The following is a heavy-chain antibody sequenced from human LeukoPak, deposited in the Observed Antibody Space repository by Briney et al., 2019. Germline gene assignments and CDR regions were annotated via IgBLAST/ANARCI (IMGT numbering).Heavy chain of an antibody. CDR1: GYTFTGYY. Sequence: ASVKVSCKASGYTFTGYYMHWVRQAPGQGLEWMGWINPNSGGTNYAQKFQGRATMTRDTSISTAYMELSRLRSDDTAVYYCARVGCSSTSCYLSNWFDPGAREPWSPSPQ. D-gene: IGHD2-2*01. J-gene: IGHJ5*02. CDR2: INPNSGGT. CDR3: ARVGCSSTSCYLSNWFDP. V-gene: IGHV1-2*02.